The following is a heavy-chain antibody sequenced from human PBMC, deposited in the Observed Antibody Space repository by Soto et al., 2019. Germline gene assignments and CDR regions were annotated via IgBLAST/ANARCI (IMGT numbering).Heavy chain of an antibody. Sequence: EVQLVESGGGLIQPGGSLRLSCAASGFTVSDKYMNWVRQAPGKGLEWVSVIYTSGTTYYADSVKGRFTIARDNFKNTPYLQLKSWRAEETAMYYCARDGFGRYDGSGSEAFDIWGQGTMVTVSS. CDR3: ARDGFGRYDGSGSEAFDI. CDR2: IYTSGTT. CDR1: GFTVSDKY. V-gene: IGHV3-53*01. D-gene: IGHD3-10*01. J-gene: IGHJ3*02.